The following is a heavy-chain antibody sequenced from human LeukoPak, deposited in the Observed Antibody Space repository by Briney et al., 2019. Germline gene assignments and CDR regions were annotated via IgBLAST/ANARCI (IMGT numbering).Heavy chain of an antibody. CDR2: SIPIFGTA. V-gene: IGHV1-69*06. CDR3: ARDDYGEDYFDY. D-gene: IGHD4-17*01. J-gene: IGHJ4*02. Sequence: SVKVSCKASVGTFSSYAISWVLQAPGQGLEGMGGSIPIFGTANYAQKFQGRVTITAENSTRTAYMELSSLRSESTAVYYCARDDYGEDYFDYWGQGTLVTVSS. CDR1: VGTFSSYA.